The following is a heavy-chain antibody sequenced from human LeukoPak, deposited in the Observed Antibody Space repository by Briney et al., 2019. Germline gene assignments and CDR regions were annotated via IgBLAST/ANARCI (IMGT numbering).Heavy chain of an antibody. J-gene: IGHJ4*02. V-gene: IGHV1-18*01. D-gene: IGHD2-8*01. Sequence: GASVKVSCKASGYTFTNYGVSWVRQAPGQGLEWMGWISPYNGNTNYAQKFQGRVTVTTDTSTSTAYIELRSLRSDDTAFYYCTRTVLDCKNGVCYDYWGQGTLVTVSS. CDR3: TRTVLDCKNGVCYDY. CDR1: GYTFTNYG. CDR2: ISPYNGNT.